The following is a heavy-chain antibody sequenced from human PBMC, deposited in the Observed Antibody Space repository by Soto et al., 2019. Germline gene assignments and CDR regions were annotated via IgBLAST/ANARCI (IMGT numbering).Heavy chain of an antibody. CDR2: INAGNGNT. Sequence: GASVKVSCKASGYTFTSYAMHWVRQAPGQRLEWMGWINAGNGNTKYSQKFQGRVTITRDTSASTAYMELSSLRSEDTAVYYCARLTYDSSGYYYFDYWGQGTLVTVSS. CDR3: ARLTYDSSGYYYFDY. V-gene: IGHV1-3*01. CDR1: GYTFTSYA. D-gene: IGHD3-22*01. J-gene: IGHJ4*02.